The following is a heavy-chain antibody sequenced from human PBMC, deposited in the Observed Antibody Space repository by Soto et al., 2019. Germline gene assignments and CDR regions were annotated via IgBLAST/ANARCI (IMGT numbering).Heavy chain of an antibody. V-gene: IGHV3-48*02. D-gene: IGHD3-22*01. CDR3: AREGNYDSSRQNWFDP. CDR1: GFTFSSYS. Sequence: GGSLRLSCAASGFTFSSYSMNWVRQAPGKGLEWVSYISSSSSTIYYADSVKGRFTISRDNAKNSLYLQMNSLRDEDTAVYYCAREGNYDSSRQNWFDPWGQGTLVTVSS. J-gene: IGHJ5*02. CDR2: ISSSSSTI.